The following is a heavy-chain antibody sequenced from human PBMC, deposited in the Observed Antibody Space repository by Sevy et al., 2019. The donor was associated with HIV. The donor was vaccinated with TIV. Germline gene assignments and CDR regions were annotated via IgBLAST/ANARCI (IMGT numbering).Heavy chain of an antibody. J-gene: IGHJ4*02. Sequence: GGSLRLSCITSGFTFGDYPMTWFRQAPGKGLEWVGFIRNKAYGGTTEYAASVKGRFTISREDSRSFAYLQMNSLKTEDTAVYYCTRDIPGGFRYSSAWYYSDYWGQGTLVTVSS. CDR1: GFTFGDYP. D-gene: IGHD6-19*01. CDR3: TRDIPGGFRYSSAWYYSDY. V-gene: IGHV3-49*03. CDR2: IRNKAYGGTT.